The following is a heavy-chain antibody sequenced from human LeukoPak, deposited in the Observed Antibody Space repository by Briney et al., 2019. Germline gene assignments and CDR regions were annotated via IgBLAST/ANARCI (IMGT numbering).Heavy chain of an antibody. J-gene: IGHJ4*02. V-gene: IGHV1-46*01. CDR1: GYTFTSYY. Sequence: ASVKVSCKASGYTFTSYYMHWVRQAPGQGLECIGIITPNGGSTTYAQKFQGRVTMSMYTSTSTVYMELTSLTSEDTAVYYCARGLYYFYYVGQGSLVTVSA. CDR2: ITPNGGST. CDR3: ARGLYYFYY.